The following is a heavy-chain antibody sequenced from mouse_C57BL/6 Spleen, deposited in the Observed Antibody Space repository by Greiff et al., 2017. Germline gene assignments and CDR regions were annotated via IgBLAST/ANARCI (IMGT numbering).Heavy chain of an antibody. CDR2: ISSGSSTI. J-gene: IGHJ1*03. V-gene: IGHV5-17*01. CDR1: GFTFSDYG. D-gene: IGHD2-3*01. Sequence: DVMLVESGGGVVKPGGSLKLSCAASGFTFSDYGMHWVRQAPEKGLEWVAYISSGSSTIYYADTVKGRFTISRDNAKNTLFLQMTSLRSEDTAMYYCARWDGYHWYFDVWGTGTTVTVSS. CDR3: ARWDGYHWYFDV.